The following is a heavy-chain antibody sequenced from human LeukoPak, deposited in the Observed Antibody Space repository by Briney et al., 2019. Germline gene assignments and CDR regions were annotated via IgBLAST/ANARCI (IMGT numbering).Heavy chain of an antibody. CDR1: GGSISSRSYY. CDR2: IYYTGST. Sequence: SETLSLTCTVSGGSISSRSYYWGWIRQPPGKGLEWIGSIYYTGSTYYNPSLKSRVTISVDTSKNQFSLKLRSVTAADTALYYCARSELSCSGGSCPTRYAFDIWGQGTVVTASS. CDR3: ARSELSCSGGSCPTRYAFDI. D-gene: IGHD2-15*01. J-gene: IGHJ3*02. V-gene: IGHV4-39*07.